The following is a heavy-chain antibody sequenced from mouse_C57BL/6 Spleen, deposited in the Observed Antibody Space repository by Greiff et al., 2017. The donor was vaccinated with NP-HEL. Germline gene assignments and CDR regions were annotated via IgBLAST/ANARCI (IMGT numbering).Heavy chain of an antibody. J-gene: IGHJ3*01. D-gene: IGHD2-2*01. Sequence: VQLQQSGAELVRPGSSVKLSCKASGYTFTSYWMHWVKPRPIQGLEWIGNIDPSDSETHYNQKFKDKATLTVDKSSSTAYMQLSSLTSEDSAVYYCARVGDYGNDEAWFAYWGQGTLVTVSA. CDR3: ARVGDYGNDEAWFAY. V-gene: IGHV1-52*01. CDR2: IDPSDSET. CDR1: GYTFTSYW.